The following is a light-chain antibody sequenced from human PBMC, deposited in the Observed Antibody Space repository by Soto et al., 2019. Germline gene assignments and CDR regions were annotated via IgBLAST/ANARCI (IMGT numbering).Light chain of an antibody. Sequence: ELVLTQYPGTLSLSPGERATLSCRASPTVNNNYLAWYQQIPGQAPRLLISGASGRATGTPDRFSGSASGTDFTLTISRLEPEDFAVYYCQQYGNSPLTFGGGTKVDIK. CDR1: PTVNNNY. J-gene: IGKJ4*01. CDR3: QQYGNSPLT. CDR2: GAS. V-gene: IGKV3-20*01.